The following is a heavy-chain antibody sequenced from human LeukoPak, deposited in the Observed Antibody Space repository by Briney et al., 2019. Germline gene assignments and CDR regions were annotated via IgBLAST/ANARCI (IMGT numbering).Heavy chain of an antibody. V-gene: IGHV3-73*01. D-gene: IGHD1-26*01. Sequence: GGSLKLSCAASGFTFSGSAIHWVRQSSGKGLEWVGQIDKKDKGYATATAYAASVKGRFTISRDDSINTAYLKMKSLKTEDTALYYCTRDSGTYNWFDPWGQGTLVTVSS. CDR2: IDKKDKGYATAT. CDR1: GFTFSGSA. J-gene: IGHJ5*02. CDR3: TRDSGTYNWFDP.